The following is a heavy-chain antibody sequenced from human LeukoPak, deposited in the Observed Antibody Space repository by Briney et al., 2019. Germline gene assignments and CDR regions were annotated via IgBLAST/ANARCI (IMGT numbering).Heavy chain of an antibody. D-gene: IGHD6-13*01. CDR3: ARVGSIGYSSSWYPALDAFDI. Sequence: GASVKVSCKASGYTFTSYDINWVRQATGQGLEWMGWMNPNSGNTGYAQKFQGRVTMTRNTSISTAYMELSSLRSEDTAVYYCARVGSIGYSSSWYPALDAFDIWGQGTMVTVSS. CDR1: GYTFTSYD. CDR2: MNPNSGNT. J-gene: IGHJ3*02. V-gene: IGHV1-8*01.